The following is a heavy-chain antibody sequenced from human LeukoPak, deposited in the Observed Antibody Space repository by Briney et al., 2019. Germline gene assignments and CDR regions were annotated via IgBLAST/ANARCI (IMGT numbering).Heavy chain of an antibody. CDR1: GGSISSYY. CDR2: IYYSGST. CDR3: AREELPGAFDI. V-gene: IGHV4-59*01. Sequence: SETLSLTCTVSGGSISSYYWSWIRQPPGKGLEWIGYIYYSGSTNYNPSLKSRVTISVDTSKNQFSLKLSPVTAADTAVYYCAREELPGAFDIWGQGTMVTVSS. J-gene: IGHJ3*02. D-gene: IGHD1-26*01.